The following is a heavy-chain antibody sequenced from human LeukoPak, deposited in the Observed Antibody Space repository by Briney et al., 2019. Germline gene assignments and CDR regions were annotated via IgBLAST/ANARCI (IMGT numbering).Heavy chain of an antibody. CDR3: ARAEESYGSGSYYTSFDY. CDR2: INPNSGGT. CDR1: GYTFTGYY. Sequence: GASVKVSCKASGYTFTGYYMHWVRQAPGQGLEWMGWINPNSGGTNYAQKFQGRVTMTRDTSISTAYMELSSLRSEDTAVYYCARAEESYGSGSYYTSFDYWGQGTLVTVSS. V-gene: IGHV1-2*02. D-gene: IGHD3-10*01. J-gene: IGHJ4*02.